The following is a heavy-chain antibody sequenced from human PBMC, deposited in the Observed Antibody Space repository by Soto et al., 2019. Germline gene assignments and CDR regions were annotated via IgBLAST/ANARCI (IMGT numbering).Heavy chain of an antibody. CDR2: IYYSGST. CDR1: SGSISSGGYY. Sequence: QVQLQEAGPGLVKPSQTLSLTCTVSSGSISSGGYYWTWIRQHPGKGLEWIGYIYYSGSTYYDTALKSRVTIPVETSKNQSSLKLSSVTAAVTAVYYCARSVFPWGQGTLVSVSS. J-gene: IGHJ5*02. CDR3: ARSVFP. V-gene: IGHV4-31*03.